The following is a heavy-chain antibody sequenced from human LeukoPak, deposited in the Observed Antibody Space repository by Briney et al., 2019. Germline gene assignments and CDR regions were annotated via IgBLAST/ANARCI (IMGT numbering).Heavy chain of an antibody. CDR2: INPNTGGT. Sequence: EASVKVSCKASGYTFTGYYMHWVRQPPGQGLEWMGWINPNTGGTNYAQKFQGRVTMTRDTSISTAYMELSRLRSDDKAVDYSGRRGRIDASGTGGDYWGQGTLVTVSS. CDR1: GYTFTGYY. V-gene: IGHV1-2*02. D-gene: IGHD6-13*01. J-gene: IGHJ4*02. CDR3: GRRGRIDASGTGGDY.